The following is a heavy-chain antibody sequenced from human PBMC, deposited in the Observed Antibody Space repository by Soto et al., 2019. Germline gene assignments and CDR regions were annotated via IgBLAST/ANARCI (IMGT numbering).Heavy chain of an antibody. V-gene: IGHV2-5*02. D-gene: IGHD3-10*01. Sequence: ITLKESGPTLVKPTQTLTLTCTFSGFSLNTGGGGVGWVRQPRGKAMEWLALIYWDDDERYRPSLRSRLNITKDTQNDSVVVRKTKMDPEETATCYCGRKWRYYGGEYYYGMGAWGQGGTVTVSS. CDR1: GFSLNTGGGG. J-gene: IGHJ6*02. CDR2: IYWDDDE. CDR3: GRKWRYYGGEYYYGMGA.